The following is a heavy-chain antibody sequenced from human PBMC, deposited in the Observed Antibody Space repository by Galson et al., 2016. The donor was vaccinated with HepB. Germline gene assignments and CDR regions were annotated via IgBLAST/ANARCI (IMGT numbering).Heavy chain of an antibody. D-gene: IGHD3-22*01. CDR1: GFTFSNYD. Sequence: SLRLSCAASGFTFSNYDMSWVRQAPGRGLEWVSGISGSGASTTYADSVKGRFTISRDNSKNALHLQMNSLRAEDTAMYFCARHFSGSYLGQGTLVT. J-gene: IGHJ4*02. V-gene: IGHV3-23*01. CDR2: ISGSGAST. CDR3: ARHFSGSY.